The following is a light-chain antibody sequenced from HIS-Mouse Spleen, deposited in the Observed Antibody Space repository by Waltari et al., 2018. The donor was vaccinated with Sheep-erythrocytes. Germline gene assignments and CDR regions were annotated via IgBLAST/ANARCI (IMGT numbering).Light chain of an antibody. J-gene: IGLJ3*02. CDR2: QDS. CDR3: QAWDSSSWV. V-gene: IGLV3-1*01. CDR1: KLGDKY. Sequence: SYELTQPPSVSVSPGQTASITCSGDKLGDKYACWYQQKPGQSPVLVIYQDSKRPSGTPERFSGSNCGNTATLTISGTQAMDEADYYCQAWDSSSWVFGGGTKLTVL.